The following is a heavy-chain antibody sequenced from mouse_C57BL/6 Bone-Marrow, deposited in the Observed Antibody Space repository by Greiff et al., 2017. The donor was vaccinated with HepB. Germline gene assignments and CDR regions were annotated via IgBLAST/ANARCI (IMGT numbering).Heavy chain of an antibody. V-gene: IGHV1-15*01. CDR1: GYTFTDYE. CDR2: IDPETGGT. CDR3: TDWYFDV. Sequence: LQESGAELVRPGASVTLSCKASGYTFTDYEMHWVKQTPVHGLEWIGAIDPETGGTAYNQKFKGKAILTADKSSSTAYMELRSLTSEDSAVYYCTDWYFDVWGTGTTVTVSS. J-gene: IGHJ1*03.